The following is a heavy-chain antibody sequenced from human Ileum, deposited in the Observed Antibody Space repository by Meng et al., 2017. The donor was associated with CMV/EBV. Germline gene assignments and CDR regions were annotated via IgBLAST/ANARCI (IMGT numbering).Heavy chain of an antibody. CDR1: GFTCSDHY. Sequence: ASGFTCSDHYISWIRQAPGKGLELVSYVSTSGSTIYYADSVKGRFTISRDNDNNSVYLQMNNLGADDTAVYFCAGQDYRSGWYSVDYWGQGTLVTVSS. J-gene: IGHJ4*02. CDR3: AGQDYRSGWYSVDY. D-gene: IGHD6-19*01. CDR2: VSTSGSTI. V-gene: IGHV3-11*04.